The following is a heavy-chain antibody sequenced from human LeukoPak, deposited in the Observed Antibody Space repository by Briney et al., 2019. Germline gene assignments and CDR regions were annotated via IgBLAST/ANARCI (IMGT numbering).Heavy chain of an antibody. Sequence: AGGSLRLSCAASGFTFSSYGMHWVRQAPGKGLEWVAFIRYDGSNKYYADSVKGRFTISRDNSKNTLYLQMNSLRAEDTAVYYCAKVRDDILTGYYDFDYWGQGTLVTVSS. V-gene: IGHV3-30*02. CDR1: GFTFSSYG. CDR2: IRYDGSNK. CDR3: AKVRDDILTGYYDFDY. D-gene: IGHD3-9*01. J-gene: IGHJ4*02.